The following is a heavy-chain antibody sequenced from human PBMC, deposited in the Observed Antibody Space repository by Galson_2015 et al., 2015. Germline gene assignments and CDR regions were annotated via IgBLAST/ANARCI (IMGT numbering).Heavy chain of an antibody. D-gene: IGHD3-3*01. J-gene: IGHJ6*03. V-gene: IGHV1-69*13. CDR1: GGTFSSYA. CDR2: IIPIFGTA. Sequence: SVKVSCKASGGTFSSYAISWVRQAPGQGLEWMGGIIPIFGTANYAQKFQDRVTITADESTSTAYMELSSLRSEDTAVYYCARVGAPYDFWSGYYPLYMDVWGKGTTVTVSS. CDR3: ARVGAPYDFWSGYYPLYMDV.